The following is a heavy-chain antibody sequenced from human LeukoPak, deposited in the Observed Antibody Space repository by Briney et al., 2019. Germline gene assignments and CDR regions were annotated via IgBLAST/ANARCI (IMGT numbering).Heavy chain of an antibody. D-gene: IGHD5-18*01. CDR2: ISSSSSTI. CDR1: GFTFSSYS. CDR3: ARAKEYSYGLRYFDY. J-gene: IGHJ4*02. Sequence: GGSLRLSCVASGFTFSSYSMNWVRQAPGKGLEWVSYISSSSSTIYYADSVKGRFTISRDNAKNSLYLQMNSLRAEDTAVYYCARAKEYSYGLRYFDYWGQGTLVTVSS. V-gene: IGHV3-48*01.